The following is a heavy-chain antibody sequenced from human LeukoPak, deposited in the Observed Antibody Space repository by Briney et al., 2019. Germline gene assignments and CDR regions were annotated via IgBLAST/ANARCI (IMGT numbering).Heavy chain of an antibody. CDR3: ARGAGSIWIRSPRYFDY. J-gene: IGHJ4*02. Sequence: GGSLXXXXXXXXFTFSSXEXXWVGQAPGKGXEXVXYISSSGSTIYYADTVKGRLTISREKAKNSVYMQMNSLRAEDTAVYYCARGAGSIWIRSPRYFDYWGQGTLVTVSS. CDR1: XFTFSSXE. V-gene: IGHV3-48*03. CDR2: ISSSGSTI. D-gene: IGHD6-13*01.